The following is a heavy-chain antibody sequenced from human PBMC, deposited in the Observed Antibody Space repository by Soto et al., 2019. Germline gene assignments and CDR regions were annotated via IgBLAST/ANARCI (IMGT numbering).Heavy chain of an antibody. V-gene: IGHV3-33*01. CDR1: GFTFSSYG. J-gene: IGHJ6*02. CDR2: IWYDGSNK. D-gene: IGHD2-2*01. Sequence: QVQLVESGGGVVQPGRSLRLSCAASGFTFSSYGMHWVRQAPGKGLEGVAVIWYDGSNKYYADSVKGRFTISRDNSKNTLYLQMNSLRAEDTAVYYCARERDTRRMGRYGMDVWGQGTTVTVSS. CDR3: ARERDTRRMGRYGMDV.